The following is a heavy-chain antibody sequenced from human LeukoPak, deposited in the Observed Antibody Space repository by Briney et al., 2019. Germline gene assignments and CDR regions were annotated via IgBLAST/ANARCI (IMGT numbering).Heavy chain of an antibody. CDR2: IKQDGSEK. V-gene: IGHV3-7*01. J-gene: IGHJ4*02. CDR3: AREDGYNYYFDY. CDR1: GFTFSSCW. Sequence: GGSLRLSCAASGFTFSSCWMSWVRQAPGKGLEWVASIKQDGSEKYYVDSVKGRFTISRDNAKNSLYLQMNSLRAEDTAVYYCAREDGYNYYFDYWGQGTLVTVSS. D-gene: IGHD5-24*01.